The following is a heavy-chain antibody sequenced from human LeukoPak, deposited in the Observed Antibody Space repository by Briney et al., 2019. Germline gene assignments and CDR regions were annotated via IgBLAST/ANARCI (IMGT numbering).Heavy chain of an antibody. V-gene: IGHV4-4*07. Sequence: PSETLSLTCTVSGGSISSYYWSWIRQPAGKGLEWIGRIYTSGSTNYNPSLKSRVTMSVDTSKNQFSLKLSSVTAADTAVYYCARDLSDILTGYSLWASYGYFDYWGQGTLVTVSS. CDR2: IYTSGST. J-gene: IGHJ4*02. CDR3: ARDLSDILTGYSLWASYGYFDY. D-gene: IGHD3-9*01. CDR1: GGSISSYY.